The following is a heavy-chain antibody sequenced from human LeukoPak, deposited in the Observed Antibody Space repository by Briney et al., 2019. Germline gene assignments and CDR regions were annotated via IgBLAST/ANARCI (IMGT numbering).Heavy chain of an antibody. V-gene: IGHV4-61*10. J-gene: IGHJ5*02. CDR2: IYYSGST. CDR1: GGSISSGSYY. Sequence: PSETLSLTCTVSGGSISSGSYYWSWIRQPAGKGLEWIGYIYYSGSTNYNPSLKSRVTISVDTSKNQFSLKLSSVTAADTAVYYCARTPAADRYPSVWGSYRSGWFDPWGQGTLVTVSS. D-gene: IGHD3-16*02. CDR3: ARTPAADRYPSVWGSYRSGWFDP.